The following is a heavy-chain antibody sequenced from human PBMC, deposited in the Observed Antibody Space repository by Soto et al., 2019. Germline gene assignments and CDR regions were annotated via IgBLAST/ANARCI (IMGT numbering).Heavy chain of an antibody. J-gene: IGHJ4*02. V-gene: IGHV4-31*03. CDR1: GGSISSGGYY. Sequence: KPWETLSLTCTVSGGSISSGGYYWSWIRQHPGKGLEWIGYIYYSGSTYYNPSLKSRVTISVDTSKNQFSLKLSSVTAADTAVYYCARVTVGTYTPYFSDYWSQGTLVTVSS. D-gene: IGHD1-26*01. CDR3: ARVTVGTYTPYFSDY. CDR2: IYYSGST.